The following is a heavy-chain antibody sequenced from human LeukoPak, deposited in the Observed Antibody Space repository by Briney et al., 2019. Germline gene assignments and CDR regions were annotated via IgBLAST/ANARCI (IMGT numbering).Heavy chain of an antibody. CDR2: IKQDGSEK. CDR3: ARDAEVGTLFGVLSRYNWFDP. D-gene: IGHD3-3*01. CDR1: GFSFSYYW. V-gene: IGHV3-7*01. Sequence: GGSLRLSCAASGFSFSYYWMSWVRQAPGKGLEWVANIKQDGSEKYYVDSMKGRFTISRDNAKKSLYLQMNSLRVEDTAVYYCARDAEVGTLFGVLSRYNWFDPWGQGALVTVSS. J-gene: IGHJ5*02.